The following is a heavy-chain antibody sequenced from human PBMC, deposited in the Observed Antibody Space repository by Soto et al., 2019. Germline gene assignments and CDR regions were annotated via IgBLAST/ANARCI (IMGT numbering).Heavy chain of an antibody. CDR3: AKGVLPGAMDYGMDV. J-gene: IGHJ6*02. D-gene: IGHD2-2*01. V-gene: IGHV3-23*01. CDR2: ISGDGGST. Sequence: PGGSLRLSCAASGFTFSSYAMTWVRQAPGKGLEWVSAISGDGGSTYYADSVKGRFTIPRDKSKNTLYLQMHSLRAEDTAVYYCAKGVLPGAMDYGMDVWGQGTTVTVSS. CDR1: GFTFSSYA.